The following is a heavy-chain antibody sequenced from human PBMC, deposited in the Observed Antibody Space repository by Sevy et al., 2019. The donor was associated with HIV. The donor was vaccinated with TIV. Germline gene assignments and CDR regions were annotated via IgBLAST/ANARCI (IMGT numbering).Heavy chain of an antibody. CDR1: GYTFTSYD. V-gene: IGHV1-8*01. Sequence: ASVKVSCKASGYTFTSYDINWVRQATGQGLEWMGWMNPNSGNTGYAQKFQGRVTMTRNTSIGTDYMELSSLRSEDTAVYYCAREGTLDAFDIWGQGTMVTVSS. CDR3: AREGTLDAFDI. J-gene: IGHJ3*02. CDR2: MNPNSGNT. D-gene: IGHD3-10*01.